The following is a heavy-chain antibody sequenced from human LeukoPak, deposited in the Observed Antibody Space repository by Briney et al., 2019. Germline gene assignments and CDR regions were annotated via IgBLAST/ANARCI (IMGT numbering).Heavy chain of an antibody. CDR3: ARYLAAPYDAFDI. V-gene: IGHV1-2*02. CDR1: GYTFTGYY. D-gene: IGHD2-15*01. CDR2: INSNSGGV. J-gene: IGHJ3*02. Sequence: ASVKVSCKASGYTFTGYYMHLVRQAPGQGLEWMGWINSNSGGVHYAQNFQGRVTMTRDTSISTAYMDLTRLRYDDTAVYFCARYLAAPYDAFDIWGQGTMVTVSS.